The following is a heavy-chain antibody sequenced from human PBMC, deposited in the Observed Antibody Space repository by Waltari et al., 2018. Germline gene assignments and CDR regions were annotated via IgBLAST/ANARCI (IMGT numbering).Heavy chain of an antibody. CDR2: IFSGDTT. D-gene: IGHD1-26*01. Sequence: EVQLMESGGGLVQPGGSLRLSCVASGLAVRNSFMSWVRQAPGKGLEWVSAIFSGDTTYYTDSVKGRFSTSRDNSKNTLFLQMNSLRAEDTAVYYCARVARGTLYDAFDIWGQGTMVTVSS. J-gene: IGHJ3*02. CDR3: ARVARGTLYDAFDI. CDR1: GLAVRNSF. V-gene: IGHV3-66*01.